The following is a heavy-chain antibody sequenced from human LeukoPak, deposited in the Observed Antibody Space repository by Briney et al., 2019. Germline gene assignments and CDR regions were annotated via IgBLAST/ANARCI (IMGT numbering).Heavy chain of an antibody. J-gene: IGHJ4*02. CDR2: INSDGSST. V-gene: IGHV3-74*01. CDR1: GFTFSNYW. CDR3: AREGGGYSYGPVVHYFDY. Sequence: PGGSLRLSCAASGFTFSNYWMHWVRQAPGKGLVWVSRINSDGSSTSYADSVKGRFTISRDNAKNTLYLQMNSLRAEDTAVYYCAREGGGYSYGPVVHYFDYWGQGTLVTVSS. D-gene: IGHD5-18*01.